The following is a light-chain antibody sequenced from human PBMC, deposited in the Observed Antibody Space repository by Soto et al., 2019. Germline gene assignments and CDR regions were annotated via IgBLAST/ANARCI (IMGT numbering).Light chain of an antibody. Sequence: EIVLTQSPGTMSVSPGERATLSCRASQAITASYLAWYHQRPGQAPRLLIYGISISTPGIPDRFSGSGSGSDFTLTIDSLESEDVRVFFCHQYGSKPYTFGQGTSLQI. CDR1: QAITASY. V-gene: IGKV3-20*01. CDR3: HQYGSKPYT. J-gene: IGKJ2*01. CDR2: GIS.